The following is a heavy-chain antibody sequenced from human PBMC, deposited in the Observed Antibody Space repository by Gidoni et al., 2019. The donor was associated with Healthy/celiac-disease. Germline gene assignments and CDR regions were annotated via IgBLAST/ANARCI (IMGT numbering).Heavy chain of an antibody. D-gene: IGHD2-2*02. CDR1: GGSFSGYY. CDR3: ARADCSSTSCYTRGFGFRPRPRGMDV. Sequence: QVQLQQWGAGLLKPSETLSLTCAVYGGSFSGYYWSWIRQPPGKGLEWIGEINHSGSTNYNPSLKSRVTISVDTSKNQFSLKLSSVTAADTAVYYCARADCSSTSCYTRGFGFRPRPRGMDVWGQGTTVTVSS. CDR2: INHSGST. J-gene: IGHJ6*02. V-gene: IGHV4-34*01.